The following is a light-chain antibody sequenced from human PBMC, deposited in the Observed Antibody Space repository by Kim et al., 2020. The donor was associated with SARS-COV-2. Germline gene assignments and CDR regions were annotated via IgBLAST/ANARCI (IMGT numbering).Light chain of an antibody. CDR3: HQFGSSPPYT. CDR2: GAS. CDR1: HTIRSMY. V-gene: IGKV3-20*01. Sequence: PGERAPLSLRASHTIRSMYLGWYQQKPGQAPRLLIYGASSRATGVPDRFSGSGSGTDYTLTITRLEPEDFAVYYCHQFGSSPPYTFGQGTKLEI. J-gene: IGKJ2*01.